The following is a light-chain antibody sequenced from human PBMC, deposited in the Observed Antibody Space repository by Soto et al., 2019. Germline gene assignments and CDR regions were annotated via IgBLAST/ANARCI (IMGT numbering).Light chain of an antibody. CDR3: QQYGST. CDR1: QSVSSSY. J-gene: IGKJ5*01. Sequence: EIVLTQSPATLSLSPGDRATLSCWASQSVSSSYLAWYQQKPGQAPRLLIYGASSRATGIPDRFSGSGSGTDFTLTISRLEPEDFAVYYCQQYGSTFGQGTRLEIK. V-gene: IGKV3-20*01. CDR2: GAS.